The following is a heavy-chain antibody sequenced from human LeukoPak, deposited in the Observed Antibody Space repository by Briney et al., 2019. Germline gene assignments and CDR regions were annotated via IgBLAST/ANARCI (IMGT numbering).Heavy chain of an antibody. D-gene: IGHD3-3*01. CDR3: ANVLGGDYPGY. CDR1: GFTFGDYV. V-gene: IGHV3-30*02. J-gene: IGHJ4*02. Sequence: QPGRSLRLSCTASGFTFGDYVMSWFRQAPGKGLEWVAFIRYDGSNKYYADSVKGRFTISRDNSKNTLYLQMNSLRAEDTAVYYCANVLGGDYPGYWGQGTLVTVSS. CDR2: IRYDGSNK.